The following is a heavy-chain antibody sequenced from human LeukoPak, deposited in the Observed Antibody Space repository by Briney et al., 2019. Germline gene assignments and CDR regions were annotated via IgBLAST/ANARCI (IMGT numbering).Heavy chain of an antibody. CDR2: IYYSGST. CDR1: GGSISSYY. J-gene: IGHJ2*01. Sequence: PSETLSLTCTVSGGSISSYYWSWIRQPPGKGLEWIGYIYYSGSTNYNPSLKSRVTISVDTSKNQFSLKLSSVTAADTAVYYCARDPYYEFLTGHPGDPVWYFDLWGRGTLVTVSS. V-gene: IGHV4-59*12. CDR3: ARDPYYEFLTGHPGDPVWYFDL. D-gene: IGHD3-9*01.